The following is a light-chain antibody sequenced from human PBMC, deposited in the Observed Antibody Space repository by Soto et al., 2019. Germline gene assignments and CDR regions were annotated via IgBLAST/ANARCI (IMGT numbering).Light chain of an antibody. J-gene: IGKJ1*01. V-gene: IGKV4-1*01. CDR1: QSLLYPSNKKND. CDR3: HQYYDIPRT. Sequence: DIVMTQSPDSLPVSLGERATINCKSSQSLLYPSNKKNDLAWYQQKPGQPPKLLIYWASIREFGVPDRFSGSGSGRDFTLTISSLHAEDLAVYVCHQYYDIPRTFGQGTKVEVK. CDR2: WAS.